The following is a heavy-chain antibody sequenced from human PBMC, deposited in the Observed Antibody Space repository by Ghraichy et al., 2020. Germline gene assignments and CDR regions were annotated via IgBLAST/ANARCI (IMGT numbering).Heavy chain of an antibody. CDR1: GFTFSSYC. J-gene: IGHJ4*02. CDR2: IKQDGSEK. Sequence: GGSLRLSCAASGFTFSSYCMSWVRQAPGKGLEWVANIKQDGSEKYYVDSLKGRFTISRDNAKNSLSLQMNSLRAEDTAVYFCAREPISGWYAFFDYWGQGTLVTVSS. V-gene: IGHV3-7*03. D-gene: IGHD6-13*01. CDR3: AREPISGWYAFFDY.